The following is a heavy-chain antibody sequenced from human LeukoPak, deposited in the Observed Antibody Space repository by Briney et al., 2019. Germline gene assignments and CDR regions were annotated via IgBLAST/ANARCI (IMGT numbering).Heavy chain of an antibody. CDR1: GGSISSYY. J-gene: IGHJ4*02. V-gene: IGHV4-59*12. Sequence: PSETLSLTCTVSGGSISSYYWSWIRQPPGKGLEWIGYIYYSGSTYYNPSLKSRVTISVDTSKNQFSLKLSSVTAADTAVYYCARDLWFGESVFDYWGQGTLVTVSS. D-gene: IGHD3-10*01. CDR2: IYYSGST. CDR3: ARDLWFGESVFDY.